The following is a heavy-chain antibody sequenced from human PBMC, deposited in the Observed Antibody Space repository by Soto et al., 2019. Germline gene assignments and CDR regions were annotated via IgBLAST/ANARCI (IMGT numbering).Heavy chain of an antibody. V-gene: IGHV1-18*04. Sequence: QVQLVQSGGEVMKPGASVKVSCKTSGYTFSNYGVNWVRQAPGQGLEWMGWINGYNGNTNYAQKVQGRVTMTTDTSTSTAYMELRSLTSDDTAVYYCARGSSPADFDHWGQGTLVTVSS. CDR3: ARGSSPADFDH. CDR1: GYTFSNYG. CDR2: INGYNGNT. D-gene: IGHD6-13*01. J-gene: IGHJ4*02.